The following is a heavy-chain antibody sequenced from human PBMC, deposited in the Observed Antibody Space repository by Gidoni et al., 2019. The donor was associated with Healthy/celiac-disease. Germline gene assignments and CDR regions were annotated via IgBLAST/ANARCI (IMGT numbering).Heavy chain of an antibody. CDR2: ISYDGSNK. J-gene: IGHJ4*02. CDR3: AVERSEDY. V-gene: IGHV3-30*01. CDR1: GFTFSSYA. Sequence: QVQLVESGGGVVQPGRSRSLPCAASGFTFSSYAMHWVRQAPGKGLECVAVISYDGSNKYYADSVKGRFTISRDNSKNTLYLQMNSLRAEDTAVYYCAVERSEDYWGQGTLVTVSS.